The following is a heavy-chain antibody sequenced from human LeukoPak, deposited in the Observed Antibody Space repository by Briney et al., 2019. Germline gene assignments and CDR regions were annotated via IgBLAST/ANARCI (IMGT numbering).Heavy chain of an antibody. CDR3: ARGPAMAVGSFDY. D-gene: IGHD2-15*01. CDR1: GFTFSSYA. CDR2: ISYDGSNK. V-gene: IGHV3-30*04. Sequence: PGGSLRLSCAASGFTFSSYAMHWVRQAPGKGLEWVAVISYDGSNKYYADSVKSRFTISRDNSKNTLYLQMNSLRAEDTAVYYCARGPAMAVGSFDYWGQGTLVTVSS. J-gene: IGHJ4*02.